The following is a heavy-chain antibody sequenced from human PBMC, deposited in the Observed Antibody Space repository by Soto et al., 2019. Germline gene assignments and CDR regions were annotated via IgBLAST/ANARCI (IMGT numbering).Heavy chain of an antibody. CDR1: GGSFSGYY. J-gene: IGHJ6*02. CDR3: ARGNRIAAAGTAGYYYYGMYV. Sequence: PSETLSLTCAVYGGSFSGYYWSWIRQPPGKGLEWIGEINHSGSTNYNPSLKSRVTISVDTSKNQFSLKLSSVTAADTAVYYCARGNRIAAAGTAGYYYYGMYVWGQGTTVTVSS. D-gene: IGHD6-13*01. V-gene: IGHV4-34*01. CDR2: INHSGST.